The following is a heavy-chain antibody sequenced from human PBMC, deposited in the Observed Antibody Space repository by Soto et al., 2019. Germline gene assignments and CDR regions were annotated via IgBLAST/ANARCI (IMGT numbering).Heavy chain of an antibody. J-gene: IGHJ6*02. D-gene: IGHD2-21*02. V-gene: IGHV3-21*01. Sequence: GGSLRVSCAASGFPFSSYNKNWIRQSPGKGLDCVSSISSSSSYIYYADSVKGRFTISRDNAKNSLYLQMNILRGEDTAVYYCARSECGGDCCYCYFYGMDVWGQGTTVTVSS. CDR3: ARSECGGDCCYCYFYGMDV. CDR2: ISSSSSYI. CDR1: GFPFSSYN.